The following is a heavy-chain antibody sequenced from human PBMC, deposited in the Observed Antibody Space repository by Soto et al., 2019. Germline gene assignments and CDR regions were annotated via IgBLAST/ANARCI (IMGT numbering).Heavy chain of an antibody. CDR2: FSDPGGST. CDR3: AKGKIRTKTYTTFDY. J-gene: IGHJ4*02. Sequence: PGGSLRLSCEASGFTFSRIAMSWVRQAPGKGLEWVSPFSDPGGSTYYADSVKGRFTISRDNFKSSLYLQMSNLRAEDTAIYYCAKGKIRTKTYTTFDYWGQGTLVTVSS. V-gene: IGHV3-23*01. CDR1: GFTFSRIA. D-gene: IGHD4-4*01.